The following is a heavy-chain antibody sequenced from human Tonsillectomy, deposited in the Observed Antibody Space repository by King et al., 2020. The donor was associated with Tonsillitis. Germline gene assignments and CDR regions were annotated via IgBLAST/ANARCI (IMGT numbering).Heavy chain of an antibody. CDR1: GFTFSSYA. Sequence: VQLVESGGGVVQPGRSLRLSCAASGFTFSSYAMHWVRQAPGKGLEWVALISYDGSNKYYADSVKGRFTISRDNSKNTLYLQMNSLRPEDTDVYYCACDPNYDSLTGYPFFDYWGQGTLVTVSS. CDR3: ACDPNYDSLTGYPFFDY. CDR2: ISYDGSNK. V-gene: IGHV3-30-3*01. J-gene: IGHJ4*02. D-gene: IGHD3-9*01.